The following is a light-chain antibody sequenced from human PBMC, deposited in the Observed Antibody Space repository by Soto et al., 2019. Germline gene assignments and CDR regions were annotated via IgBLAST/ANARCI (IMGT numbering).Light chain of an antibody. V-gene: IGKV3-20*01. J-gene: IGKJ1*01. Sequence: EIVLTQSPGTLSLSPGERATLSCRASQSVSSSYLAWYQQKPGQAPRLLIYGASSRATGIPDRLSGSGSGTDFTLTISRLEPEDLAVYYCQQYGSSPGTFGQGTKVEIK. CDR2: GAS. CDR3: QQYGSSPGT. CDR1: QSVSSSY.